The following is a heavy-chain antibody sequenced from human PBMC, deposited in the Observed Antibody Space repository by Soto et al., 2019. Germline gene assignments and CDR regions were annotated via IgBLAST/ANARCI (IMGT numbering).Heavy chain of an antibody. J-gene: IGHJ4*02. CDR3: ARDQAMVTFFDY. V-gene: IGHV1-18*04. CDR1: AYTFTSYG. Sequence: SVKVSCKASAYTFTSYGISWVRQAPGQGLEWMGWISAYNGNTNYAQKLQGRVTMTTDTSTSTAYMELRSLRSDDTAVYYCARDQAMVTFFDYWGQGTLVTVSS. D-gene: IGHD5-18*01. CDR2: ISAYNGNT.